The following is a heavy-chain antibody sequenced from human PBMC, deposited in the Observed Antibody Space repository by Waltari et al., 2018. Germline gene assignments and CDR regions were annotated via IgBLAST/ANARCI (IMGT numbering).Heavy chain of an antibody. CDR2: TYYRSKWYN. D-gene: IGHD2-2*01. CDR3: ARGALGYCSSTSCHDDFDY. Sequence: QVQLQQSGPGLVKPSQTLSLTCAISGDSVSSNSAAWNWIRQSPSRGLEWLGRTYYRSKWYNDYAVSVKSRITINPDTSKNQFSLQLNSVTPEDTAVYYCARGALGYCSSTSCHDDFDYWGQGTLVTVSS. V-gene: IGHV6-1*01. CDR1: GDSVSSNSAA. J-gene: IGHJ4*02.